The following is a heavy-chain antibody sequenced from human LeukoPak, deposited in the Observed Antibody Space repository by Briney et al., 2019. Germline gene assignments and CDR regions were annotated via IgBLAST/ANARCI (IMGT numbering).Heavy chain of an antibody. D-gene: IGHD2-2*02. CDR1: GGSMSTYY. CDR2: IYYSGSS. Sequence: PSETLPLTCTVSGGSMSTYYWSWIRQPPGKGLEWIGHIYYSGSSNYNPSLKSRVTISLDTSKNQFSLRLSSVTAADTAVYYCARGRSYTPVWGQGTLVTVSS. CDR3: ARGRSYTPV. V-gene: IGHV4-59*01. J-gene: IGHJ4*02.